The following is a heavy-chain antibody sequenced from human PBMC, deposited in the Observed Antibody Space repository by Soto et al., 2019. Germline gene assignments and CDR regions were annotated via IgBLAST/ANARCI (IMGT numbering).Heavy chain of an antibody. D-gene: IGHD2-2*01. CDR3: ARELEVPAVYFDY. CDR1: GFTFSSYS. J-gene: IGHJ4*02. CDR2: ISSSSSYI. V-gene: IGHV3-21*01. Sequence: EVQLVESGGGLVKPGGSLRLSCAASGFTFSSYSMNWVRQAPGKGLEWVSSISSSSSYIYYADSVNGRFTISRDNAKNSLYLKMNSLRAEDTAVYYCARELEVPAVYFDYWGQGTLVTVSS.